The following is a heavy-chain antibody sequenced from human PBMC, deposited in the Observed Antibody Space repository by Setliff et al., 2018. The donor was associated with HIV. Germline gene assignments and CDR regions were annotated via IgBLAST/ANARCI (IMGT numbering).Heavy chain of an antibody. CDR3: ARGGTSSNWFGP. Sequence: PSETLSLTCIVSGVSMSTSYWSWIRQSPGKGLEWIGYLYYGGSTNYNPSLKSRVTISADMSKNAFSLTLTSVTAADTAVYYCARGGTSSNWFGPWGQGTLVTVSS. CDR2: LYYGGST. V-gene: IGHV4-59*13. CDR1: GVSMSTSY. J-gene: IGHJ5*02. D-gene: IGHD2-2*01.